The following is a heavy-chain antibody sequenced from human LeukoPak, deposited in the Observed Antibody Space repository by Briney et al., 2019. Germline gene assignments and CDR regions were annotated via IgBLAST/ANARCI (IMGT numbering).Heavy chain of an antibody. CDR2: IKQDGSEK. D-gene: IGHD2-2*01. J-gene: IGHJ4*02. CDR1: GFTFSSYW. V-gene: IGHV3-7*05. CDR3: ARDQRYCSSSSCPWEPFDY. Sequence: GGSLRLSCAASGFTFSSYWMSWVRQAPGKGLEWVANIKQDGSEKYYVDSVKGRFTISRDNAKNSMYLQMNSLRAEDTAVYYCARDQRYCSSSSCPWEPFDYWGQGTLVTVSS.